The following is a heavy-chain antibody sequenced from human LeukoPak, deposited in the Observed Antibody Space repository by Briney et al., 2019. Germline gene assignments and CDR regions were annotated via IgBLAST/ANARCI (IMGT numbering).Heavy chain of an antibody. CDR3: ASDAPGLLGY. D-gene: IGHD2-21*02. J-gene: IGHJ4*02. Sequence: SETLSLTCTVSGGSISSGSYYWGWIRQPPGKGLEWIGNIHYSGETYFNPSLKSRLTMSVDTSKNQFSLNLSSVTAADTAMYYCASDAPGLLGYWGQGTLVTVSS. V-gene: IGHV4-39*07. CDR2: IHYSGET. CDR1: GGSISSGSYY.